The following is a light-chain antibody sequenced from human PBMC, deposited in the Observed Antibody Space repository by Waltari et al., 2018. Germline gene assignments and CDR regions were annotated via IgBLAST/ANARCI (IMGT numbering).Light chain of an antibody. J-gene: IGLJ1*01. CDR3: AAWDDSLSAYV. CDR2: RSD. Sequence: QSVLTQPPSASGTPGQEVTISCSGTSSSVGSNFFFWYQQLPGAAPKLLIFRSDRRPSGVPDRISGSKSGTSASLVITGLRSEDEADYYCAAWDDSLSAYVFGTGTKVTVL. CDR1: SSSVGSNF. V-gene: IGLV1-47*01.